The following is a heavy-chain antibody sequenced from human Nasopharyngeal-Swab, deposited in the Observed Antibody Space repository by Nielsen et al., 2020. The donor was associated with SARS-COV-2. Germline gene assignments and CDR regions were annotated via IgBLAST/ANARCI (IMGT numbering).Heavy chain of an antibody. J-gene: IGHJ4*02. V-gene: IGHV2-70*01. CDR1: GFSLSTSGMC. Sequence: SGPTLVKPTQTLTLTCTFSGFSLSTSGMCVSWIRQPPGKALEWHALIDWDDDKYYSTSLKTRLTISKDTSKNQVVLTMTNMDPVDTATYYCARSTSSIAVAVNFDYWGQGTLVTVSS. CDR3: ARSTSSIAVAVNFDY. D-gene: IGHD6-19*01. CDR2: IDWDDDK.